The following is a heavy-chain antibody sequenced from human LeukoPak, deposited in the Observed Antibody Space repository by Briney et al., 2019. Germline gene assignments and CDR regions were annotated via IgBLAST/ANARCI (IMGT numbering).Heavy chain of an antibody. CDR1: GFTFSSYG. Sequence: GGSLRLSCAASGFTFSSYGMHWVRQAPGKGLEWVAFIRYDGSNKYYADSVKGRFTISRDNSKNTLYLQMNSLRAEDTAVYYCAKWSALGKWELLMEYYFDYWGQGTLVNVSS. CDR2: IRYDGSNK. J-gene: IGHJ4*02. D-gene: IGHD1-26*01. CDR3: AKWSALGKWELLMEYYFDY. V-gene: IGHV3-30*02.